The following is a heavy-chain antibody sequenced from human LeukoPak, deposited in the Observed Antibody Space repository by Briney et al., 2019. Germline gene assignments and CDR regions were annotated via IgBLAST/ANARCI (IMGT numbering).Heavy chain of an antibody. CDR1: GFTFSMSA. D-gene: IGHD6-13*01. CDR2: ISFDGGNK. Sequence: GWSLRLSCATSGFTFSMSAMHWVRLAPGKGLDWVAVISFDGGNKFCADSVKGRFSISRDNSKNTLYLQMNSLGLDDTAVYFCARGRAGIAAAGFDYWGQGTLVTVSS. V-gene: IGHV3-30-3*01. J-gene: IGHJ4*02. CDR3: ARGRAGIAAAGFDY.